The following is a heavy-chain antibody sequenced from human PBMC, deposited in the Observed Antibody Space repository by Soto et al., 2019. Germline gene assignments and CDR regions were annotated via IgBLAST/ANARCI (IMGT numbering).Heavy chain of an antibody. D-gene: IGHD6-19*01. CDR1: GFTFRSYA. CDR2: IGNSGTRT. J-gene: IGHJ6*03. V-gene: IGHV3-23*01. CDR3: AKEPGSSAWYPGYNYFYYMDA. Sequence: EVQLLESGGGLVQPGGSLRLSCEGSGFTFRSYAMSWVRQVPGKGLEWVSAIGNSGTRTYYVDSVKGRFTISRDNSKNTLFLQMNGMRVEDTAVYYCAKEPGSSAWYPGYNYFYYMDAWGKGTTVIVPS.